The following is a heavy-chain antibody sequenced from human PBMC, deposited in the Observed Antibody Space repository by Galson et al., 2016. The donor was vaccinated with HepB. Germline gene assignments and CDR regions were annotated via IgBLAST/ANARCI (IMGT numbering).Heavy chain of an antibody. CDR1: GFTFSSYA. D-gene: IGHD5-18*01. J-gene: IGHJ4*02. CDR2: ISGSGGST. V-gene: IGHV3-23*01. CDR3: TTETLDTATWETPSFDY. Sequence: SLRLSCAASGFTFSSYAMSWVRQAPGKGLEWVSAISGSGGSTYYADSVKGRFTISRDNSKNTLYLQMNSLKTEDTAVYYCTTETLDTATWETPSFDYWGQGALCTVSS.